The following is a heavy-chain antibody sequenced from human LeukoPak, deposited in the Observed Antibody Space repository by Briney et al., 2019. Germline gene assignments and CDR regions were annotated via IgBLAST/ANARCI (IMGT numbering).Heavy chain of an antibody. CDR2: INPSGGST. J-gene: IGHJ4*02. D-gene: IGHD2-15*01. Sequence: ASVKVSCKASGYSFTSYYMHWVRQAPGQGLEWMGIINPSGGSTSYAQKFQGRVTMTRGTSTSTVYMELSSLRSEDTAVYYCARATVEEVVAASLDYWGQGTLVTVSS. CDR3: ARATVEEVVAASLDY. V-gene: IGHV1-46*01. CDR1: GYSFTSYY.